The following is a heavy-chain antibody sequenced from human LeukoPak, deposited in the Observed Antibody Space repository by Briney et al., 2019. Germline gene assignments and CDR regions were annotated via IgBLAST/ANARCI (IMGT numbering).Heavy chain of an antibody. CDR2: ISSSSSYM. V-gene: IGHV3-21*01. J-gene: IGHJ3*02. CDR3: ARFETSMTANSSDI. D-gene: IGHD2-21*02. Sequence: PGGSLRLSCAASGFTFGSYSMNWVRQAPGKGLEWISSISSSSSYMYYADSVKGRFTISRDNAKKSLYLQMNSLRAEDTAVYYCARFETSMTANSSDIWGQGTMVTVSS. CDR1: GFTFGSYS.